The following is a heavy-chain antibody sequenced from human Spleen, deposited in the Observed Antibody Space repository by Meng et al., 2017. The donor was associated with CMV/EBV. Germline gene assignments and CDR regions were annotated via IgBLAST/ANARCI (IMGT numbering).Heavy chain of an antibody. J-gene: IGHJ4*02. V-gene: IGHV3-30-3*01. D-gene: IGHD4-17*01. CDR2: ISYDGSKK. CDR3: ARAPGQYGDYADY. Sequence: GESLKISCAASGFTFSSYWMSWVRQAPGKRLEWVAIISYDGSKKYSADSVKGRFTISRANSKNTLYLQMNSLRGEDTAVYYCARAPGQYGDYADYWGQGALVTVSS. CDR1: GFTFSSYW.